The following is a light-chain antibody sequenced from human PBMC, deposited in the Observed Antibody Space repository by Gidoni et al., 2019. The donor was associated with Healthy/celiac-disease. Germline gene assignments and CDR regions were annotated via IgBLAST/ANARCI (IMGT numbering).Light chain of an antibody. CDR1: SSDFGGYNY. CDR3: SSYTSSSTPYV. Sequence: QSALTQPASVSGSHGQSITISCTGTSSDFGGYNYVSWYQQHPGKASKLLIYEVSDRPAGVSNRFSGSKSGNTASLTISGLQAEDEADYYCSSYTSSSTPYVFGTGTKFTVL. V-gene: IGLV2-14*01. J-gene: IGLJ1*01. CDR2: EVS.